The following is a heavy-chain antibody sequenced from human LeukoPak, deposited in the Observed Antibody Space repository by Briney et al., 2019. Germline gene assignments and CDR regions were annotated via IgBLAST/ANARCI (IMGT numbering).Heavy chain of an antibody. CDR1: GYSFTSYW. Sequence: GESLKISCKGSGYSFTSYWIGWVRQMPGKGLEWMGIIYPGDSDTRYSPSFQGQVTISADKSISTAYLQWSSLKASDTAMYYCARLGCSSTSCQGYFDYWGQGTLVTVSS. D-gene: IGHD2-2*01. CDR2: IYPGDSDT. J-gene: IGHJ4*02. CDR3: ARLGCSSTSCQGYFDY. V-gene: IGHV5-51*01.